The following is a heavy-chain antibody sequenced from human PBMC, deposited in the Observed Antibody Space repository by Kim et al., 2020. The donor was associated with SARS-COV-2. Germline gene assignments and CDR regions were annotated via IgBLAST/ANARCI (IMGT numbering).Heavy chain of an antibody. Sequence: SETLSLTCTVSGGSISSYYWSWIRQPPGKGLEWIGYIYYSGSTNYNPSLKSRVTISVDTSKNQFPLKLSSVTAADTAVYYCTRRITMVRGVDDDAFDIWGQGTMVTVSS. D-gene: IGHD3-10*01. V-gene: IGHV4-59*01. CDR2: IYYSGST. J-gene: IGHJ3*02. CDR3: TRRITMVRGVDDDAFDI. CDR1: GGSISSYY.